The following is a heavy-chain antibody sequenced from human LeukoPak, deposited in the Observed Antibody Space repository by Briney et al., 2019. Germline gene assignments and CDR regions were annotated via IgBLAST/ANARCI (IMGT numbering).Heavy chain of an antibody. J-gene: IGHJ4*02. CDR3: AKDRGWYCSSTRCYTFNY. D-gene: IGHD2-2*02. Sequence: GGSLRLSCAASGFTFSSYGMHWVRQAPGKGLEWVAFIRYDGSNKYYADSVKGRFTISRDNSKNTLYLQMNSLRVEDTAVYYCAKDRGWYCSSTRCYTFNYWGQGTLVTVSS. V-gene: IGHV3-30*02. CDR1: GFTFSSYG. CDR2: IRYDGSNK.